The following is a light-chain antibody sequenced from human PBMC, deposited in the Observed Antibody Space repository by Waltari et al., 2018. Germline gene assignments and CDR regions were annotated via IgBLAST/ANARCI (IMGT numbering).Light chain of an antibody. CDR1: QDTGDS. CDR2: SVS. J-gene: IGKJ2*01. Sequence: DIQLTQTPSSLSASVGDRLTITCQASQDTGDSLNWFQHKPGAPPELLIYSVSRLDYGVPSRFTGSRSGTNYSFSITNLQPYDIATYFCQQYRSLPLTFGQGTK. V-gene: IGKV1-33*01. CDR3: QQYRSLPLT.